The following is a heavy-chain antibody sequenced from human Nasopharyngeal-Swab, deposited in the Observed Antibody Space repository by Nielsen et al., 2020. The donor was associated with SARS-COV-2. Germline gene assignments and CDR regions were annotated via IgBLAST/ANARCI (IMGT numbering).Heavy chain of an antibody. Sequence: GGSLRLSCAASGFTFSSCGMHWVRQAPGKGLEWVAVISYDGSNKYYADSVKGRFIISRDNSKNTLYLQMNSLRAEDTAVYYCARNTYYDFWSGYHYGMDVWGQGTTVTVSS. CDR3: ARNTYYDFWSGYHYGMDV. J-gene: IGHJ6*02. CDR2: ISYDGSNK. CDR1: GFTFSSCG. D-gene: IGHD3-3*01. V-gene: IGHV3-30*03.